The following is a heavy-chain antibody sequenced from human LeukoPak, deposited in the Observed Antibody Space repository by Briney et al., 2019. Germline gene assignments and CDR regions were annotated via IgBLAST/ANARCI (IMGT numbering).Heavy chain of an antibody. V-gene: IGHV4-4*07. CDR2: IYTSGST. D-gene: IGHD3-10*01. Sequence: PSETLSLTCTVSGGSISSYYWSWIRQPAGKGLEWIGRIYTSGSTNYNPSLKSRVTMSVDTSKNQFSLKLSSVTAADTAVYYCAREGRYYYGSGLQHYYYMDVWGKGTTVTVSS. J-gene: IGHJ6*03. CDR3: AREGRYYYGSGLQHYYYMDV. CDR1: GGSISSYY.